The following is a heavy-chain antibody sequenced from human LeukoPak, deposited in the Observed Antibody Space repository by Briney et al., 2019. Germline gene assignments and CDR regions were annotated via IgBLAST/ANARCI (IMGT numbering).Heavy chain of an antibody. Sequence: AGGSLRLSYAASGFTVSSNYMSWVRQAPGKGLEWVSVIYSGGSTYYADSVKGRFTISRDNSKNTLSLQMNSLRAEDTAVYYCARELPSAYYMDVWGKGTTVTVSS. CDR2: IYSGGST. V-gene: IGHV3-53*01. D-gene: IGHD2-2*01. J-gene: IGHJ6*03. CDR1: GFTVSSNY. CDR3: ARELPSAYYMDV.